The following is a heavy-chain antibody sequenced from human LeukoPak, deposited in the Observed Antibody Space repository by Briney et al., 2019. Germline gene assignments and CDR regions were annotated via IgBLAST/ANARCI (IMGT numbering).Heavy chain of an antibody. CDR3: AKGRGTAVTSAANY. Sequence: PGGSLRLSCAASGFAFSSQAMGWVRQAPGKGLEWVSVISDSGSITYYADSVKGRFTISRDNSKTTVSLQMNSLRAEDTAVYYCAKGRGTAVTSAANYWGQGTLVTVSS. CDR2: ISDSGSIT. CDR1: GFAFSSQA. D-gene: IGHD4-17*01. J-gene: IGHJ4*02. V-gene: IGHV3-23*01.